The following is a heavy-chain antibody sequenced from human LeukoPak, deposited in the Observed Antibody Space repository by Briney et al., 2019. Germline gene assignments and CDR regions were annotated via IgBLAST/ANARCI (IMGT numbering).Heavy chain of an antibody. Sequence: GGSLRLSCAASGFTFSDYYMSWIRQAPGKGLEWVSYISSSGSYTNYADSVKGRFTISRDNAKNSLYLLMNSLRAEDTAVYYCARERAAAGYDHYRSSGMDVWGKGTTVTVSS. CDR1: GFTFSDYY. V-gene: IGHV3-11*06. CDR3: ARERAAAGYDHYRSSGMDV. D-gene: IGHD6-13*01. J-gene: IGHJ6*04. CDR2: ISSSGSYT.